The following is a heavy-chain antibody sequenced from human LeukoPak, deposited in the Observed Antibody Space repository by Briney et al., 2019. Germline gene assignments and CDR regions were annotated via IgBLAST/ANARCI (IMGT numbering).Heavy chain of an antibody. CDR1: GYSISSGYY. CDR3: AREGAYYDFWSGYRAPYYMDV. CDR2: IYHSGST. V-gene: IGHV4-38-2*02. D-gene: IGHD3-3*01. J-gene: IGHJ6*03. Sequence: PSETLSLTCTASGYSISSGYYWGWIRQPPGKGLEWIGSIYHSGSTYYNPSLESRVTISVDTSKNQFSLKLSSVTAADTAVYYCAREGAYYDFWSGYRAPYYMDVWGKGTTVTVSS.